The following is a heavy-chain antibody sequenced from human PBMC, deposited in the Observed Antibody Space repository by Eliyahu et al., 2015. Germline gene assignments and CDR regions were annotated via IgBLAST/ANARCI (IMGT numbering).Heavy chain of an antibody. CDR2: INHSGST. J-gene: IGHJ5*02. Sequence: QVQLQQWGAGLLKPSETLSLTCAVYGGSFSGYYWSWIRQPPGKGLEWIGEINHSGSTNYNPSLKSRVTISVDTSKNQFSLKLSSVTAADTAVYYCARRERFDYSNYAVRQISTRYNWFDPWGQGTLVTVSS. CDR3: ARRERFDYSNYAVRQISTRYNWFDP. CDR1: GGSFSGYY. V-gene: IGHV4-34*01. D-gene: IGHD4-11*01.